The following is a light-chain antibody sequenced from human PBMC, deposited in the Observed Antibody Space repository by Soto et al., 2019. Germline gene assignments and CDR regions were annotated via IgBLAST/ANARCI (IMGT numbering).Light chain of an antibody. J-gene: IGKJ1*01. CDR2: GAS. CDR1: QSVSCN. Sequence: EIVMTQSPATLSVSPGERATLSCKASQSVSCNVAWYQQEPGQAPRLLIYGASTRATGIPARFSGSGSGTEFALTISSLQSEDFAVYYCQQYNSSPRTFGQGTKVDIK. V-gene: IGKV3D-15*01. CDR3: QQYNSSPRT.